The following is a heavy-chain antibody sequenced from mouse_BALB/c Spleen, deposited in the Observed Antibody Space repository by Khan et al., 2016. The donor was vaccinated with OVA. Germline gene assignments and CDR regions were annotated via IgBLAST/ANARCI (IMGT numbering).Heavy chain of an antibody. D-gene: IGHD2-14*01. CDR1: GFTFTNYG. Sequence: QIQLVQSGPELKKPGETVQISCKASGFTFTNYGMNWVKQAPGKCLKWMGWINTYTGEPTFADDFKGRFAFSLETSASTAYLQINSLKNEDTATYFCARVGYNGTMDCWGQGTSVTVSS. J-gene: IGHJ4*01. CDR2: INTYTGEP. CDR3: ARVGYNGTMDC. V-gene: IGHV9-3-1*01.